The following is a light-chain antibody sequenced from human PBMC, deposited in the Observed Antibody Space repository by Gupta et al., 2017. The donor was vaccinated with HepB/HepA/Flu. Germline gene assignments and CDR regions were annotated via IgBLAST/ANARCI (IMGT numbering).Light chain of an antibody. CDR1: SSDLGVYDY. CDR2: DVT. Sequence: QSALTQPASVSGSPGQSIAISCTGTSSDLGVYDYVSWYQQHPGKAPKLIIYDVTNRPSGVSNRFSGSKSDNTASLTISGLQAEDEADYYCSPYTSSSTLYVFGPGTKVTVL. V-gene: IGLV2-14*03. J-gene: IGLJ1*01. CDR3: SPYTSSSTLYV.